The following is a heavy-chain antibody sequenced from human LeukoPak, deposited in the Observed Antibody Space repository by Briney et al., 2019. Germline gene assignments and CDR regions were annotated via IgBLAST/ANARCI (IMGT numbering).Heavy chain of an antibody. D-gene: IGHD5-12*01. CDR2: IHSDGAT. V-gene: IGHV3-53*01. CDR3: ASTSIIRGYDHDQYY. CDR1: GFTVSSNY. J-gene: IGHJ4*02. Sequence: GGSLRLSCAASGFTVSSNYMSWVRQAPGKGLEWVSVIHSDGATHYADSVKGRFTISRDTSKNTLYLRMNSLRAEDTAVYYCASTSIIRGYDHDQYYWGQGTLVTVSS.